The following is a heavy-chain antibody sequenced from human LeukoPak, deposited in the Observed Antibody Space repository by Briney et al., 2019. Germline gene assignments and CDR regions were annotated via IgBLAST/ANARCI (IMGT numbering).Heavy chain of an antibody. CDR1: GGSFSGYY. CDR3: ARVVPAYYYYGIDV. J-gene: IGHJ6*02. D-gene: IGHD2-2*01. CDR2: INHSGST. V-gene: IGHV4-34*01. Sequence: SETLSLTCAVYGGSFSGYYWSWIRQPPGKGLEWIGEINHSGSTNYNPSPKSRVTISVDTSKNQFSLKLSSVTAADTAVYYCARVVPAYYYYGIDVWGQGTTVTVSS.